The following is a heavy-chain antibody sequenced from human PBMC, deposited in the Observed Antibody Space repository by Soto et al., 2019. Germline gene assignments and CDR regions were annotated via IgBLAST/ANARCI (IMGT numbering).Heavy chain of an antibody. V-gene: IGHV4-4*02. D-gene: IGHD3-22*01. Sequence: FLTCAVSGGSISSSNWWSWVRQPPGKGLEWIGEIYHSGSTNYNPSLESRVTISVDKSKNQFSLKLSSVTAADTAVYYCAIAAAGKTYYYDSSGDWFDPWGQGTLVTVSS. CDR2: IYHSGST. CDR1: GGSISSSNW. J-gene: IGHJ5*02. CDR3: AIAAAGKTYYYDSSGDWFDP.